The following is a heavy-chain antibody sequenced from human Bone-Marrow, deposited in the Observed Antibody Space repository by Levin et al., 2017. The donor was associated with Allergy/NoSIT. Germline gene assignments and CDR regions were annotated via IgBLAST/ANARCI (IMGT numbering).Heavy chain of an antibody. Sequence: SQTLSLTCAISGDRVSSNSAAWNWIRQSPSRGLEWLGRTYYRSKWYNDYAVSVKSRITINPDTSKNQFSLQLNSVTPEDTAVYYCAMLRPYSSQISSDYWGQGTLVTVSS. V-gene: IGHV6-1*01. J-gene: IGHJ4*02. CDR1: GDRVSSNSAA. CDR3: AMLRPYSSQISSDY. D-gene: IGHD6-13*01. CDR2: TYYRSKWYN.